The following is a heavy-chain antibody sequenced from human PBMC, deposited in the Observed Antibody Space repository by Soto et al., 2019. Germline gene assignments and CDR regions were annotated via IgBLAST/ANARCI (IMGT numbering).Heavy chain of an antibody. Sequence: GESLKISCKCSGYIFSGYWIGWVRQMPGKGLEWMGITHGGDAGTRYSPSFEGQVTISTDKSITTAYLQWSSLKASDTAMYYCARRGTYSSGWDYWGQGTLVTVSS. CDR3: ARRGTYSSGWDY. CDR2: THGGDAGT. V-gene: IGHV5-51*01. J-gene: IGHJ4*02. D-gene: IGHD6-19*01. CDR1: GYIFSGYW.